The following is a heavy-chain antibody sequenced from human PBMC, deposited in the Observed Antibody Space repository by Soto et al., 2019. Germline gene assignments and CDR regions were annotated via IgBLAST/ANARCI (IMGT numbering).Heavy chain of an antibody. V-gene: IGHV3-30*18. Sequence: QVQLVESGGGVVQPGRSLRLSCAASGFTFSSYGMHWVRQAPGKGLEWVAVISYDGSNKYYADSVKGRFTISRDNSKNTLYLPMNSLRAEDTAVYYCAKDPTRPTVVRGVMGYFDYWGQGTLVTVSS. CDR3: AKDPTRPTVVRGVMGYFDY. CDR2: ISYDGSNK. J-gene: IGHJ4*03. CDR1: GFTFSSYG. D-gene: IGHD3-10*01.